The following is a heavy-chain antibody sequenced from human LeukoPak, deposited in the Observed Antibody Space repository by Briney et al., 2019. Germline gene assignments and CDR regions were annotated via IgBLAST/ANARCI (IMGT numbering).Heavy chain of an antibody. Sequence: GGSLRLSCAASGFTFSNAWMSWVRLAPGKGLEWVGRIKSKTDGGTTDYAAPVKGRFTISRDDSKNTLYLQMNSLRVEDTAVYYCAKGSHDYGGNFDYWGQGTLVTVSS. V-gene: IGHV3-15*01. CDR1: GFTFSNAW. CDR3: AKGSHDYGGNFDY. J-gene: IGHJ4*02. CDR2: IKSKTDGGTT. D-gene: IGHD4-23*01.